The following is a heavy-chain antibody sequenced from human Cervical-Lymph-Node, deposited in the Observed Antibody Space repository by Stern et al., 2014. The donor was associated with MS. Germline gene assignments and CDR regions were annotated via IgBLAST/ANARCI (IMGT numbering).Heavy chain of an antibody. J-gene: IGHJ3*02. CDR1: GGSFSSNT. D-gene: IGHD2-21*01. CDR3: AIMVGPDEDFDI. CDR2: INPIFDIP. V-gene: IGHV1-69*17. Sequence: QVQLVQSGAEVKKPGSSVKVSCTTSGGSFSSNTISWVRQAPGQGLERMGGINPIFDIPNYAQKFQGRVTIIADKITNTAYMELSSLRSEDTAVYYCAIMVGPDEDFDIWGQGTMVTVSS.